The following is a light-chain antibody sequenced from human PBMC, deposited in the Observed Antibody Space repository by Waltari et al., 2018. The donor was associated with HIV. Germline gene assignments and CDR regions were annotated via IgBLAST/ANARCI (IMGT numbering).Light chain of an antibody. Sequence: QSVLTQPPSASGTPGQRVTISRSGTSSNIGSITVTWYHQLPGTAPKLLIYSNNQRPSGVPDRFSGSKSGTSASLAISGLQSEDEADYYCAAWDDSLNGSYVFGTGTKVTVL. CDR2: SNN. CDR1: SSNIGSIT. V-gene: IGLV1-44*01. J-gene: IGLJ1*01. CDR3: AAWDDSLNGSYV.